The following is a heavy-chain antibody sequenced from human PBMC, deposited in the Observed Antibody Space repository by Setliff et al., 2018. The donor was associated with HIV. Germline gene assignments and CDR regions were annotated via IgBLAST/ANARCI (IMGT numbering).Heavy chain of an antibody. D-gene: IGHD5-12*01. V-gene: IGHV4-59*01. CDR2: IYYSGGTSGTT. CDR3: ATFSGPVDH. CDR1: GVSITSYF. Sequence: SETLSLTCTVSGVSITSYFWSWIRQPPGKGLEYIGHIYYSGGTSGTTNYNPSLKNRVTISLDTPKNQLSLNLKSVTAADTAVYYCATFSGPVDHSGQGTLVTVSS. J-gene: IGHJ4*02.